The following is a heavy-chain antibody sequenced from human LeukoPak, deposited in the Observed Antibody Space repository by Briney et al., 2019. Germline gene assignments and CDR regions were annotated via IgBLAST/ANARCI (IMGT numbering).Heavy chain of an antibody. CDR2: ISAYNGNT. Sequence: ASVKVSCKASGYTFTSYGISWVRQAPGQGLGWMGWISAYNGNTNYAQKLQGRVTMTTDTSTSTAYMELRSLRPDDTAVYYCARDRKWFGELLCLDYWGQGTLVTVSS. J-gene: IGHJ4*02. V-gene: IGHV1-18*01. D-gene: IGHD3-10*01. CDR3: ARDRKWFGELLCLDY. CDR1: GYTFTSYG.